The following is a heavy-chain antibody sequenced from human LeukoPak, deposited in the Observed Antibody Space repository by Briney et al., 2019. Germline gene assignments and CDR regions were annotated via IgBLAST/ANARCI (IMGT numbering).Heavy chain of an antibody. J-gene: IGHJ6*02. V-gene: IGHV3-21*01. CDR2: ISSSSSYI. CDR1: GFTFSSYS. CDR3: ARDLQTTIYYYCYGMDV. Sequence: GGSLRLSCAASGFTFSSYSMNWVRQAPGKGLEWVSSISSSSSYIYYADSVKGRFTISRDNAKNSLYLQMNSLRAEDTAVYYCARDLQTTIYYYCYGMDVWGQGTTVTVSS. D-gene: IGHD3-9*01.